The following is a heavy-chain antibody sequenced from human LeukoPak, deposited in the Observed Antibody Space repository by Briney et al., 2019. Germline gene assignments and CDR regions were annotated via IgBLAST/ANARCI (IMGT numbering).Heavy chain of an antibody. J-gene: IGHJ4*02. D-gene: IGHD6-13*01. CDR2: IYYSWRS. CDR1: SVSSSSGDYY. Sequence: SQTLSPTCTDSSVSSSSGDYYSRWIRPPPGKSLEWIGYIYYSWRSYYNPSLKSRLIISGDTSKNQFSLKLSSVTAEDTDVYYCARGLGSSWYGDWGQGTLVTVS. V-gene: IGHV4-30-4*01. CDR3: ARGLGSSWYGD.